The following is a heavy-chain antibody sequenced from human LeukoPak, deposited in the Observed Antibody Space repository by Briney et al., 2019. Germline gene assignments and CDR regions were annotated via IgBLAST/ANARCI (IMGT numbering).Heavy chain of an antibody. CDR1: GGSISTYY. V-gene: IGHV4-59*08. CDR2: IHYSGST. CDR3: AKFASVAGGTNWFDA. D-gene: IGHD2-15*01. Sequence: SETLSLTWTVSGGSISTYYWSWIRQPPGKGLEWIAWIHYSGSTNYNPSLKSRVTISLDTSKNQFSLKLSSVTAADTAVYHCAKFASVAGGTNWFDAWGQGTLVTVSA. J-gene: IGHJ5*02.